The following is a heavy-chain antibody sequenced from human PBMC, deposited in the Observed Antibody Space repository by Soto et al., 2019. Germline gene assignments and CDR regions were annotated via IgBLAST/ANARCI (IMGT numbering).Heavy chain of an antibody. CDR3: ARLQVGGDRMLNWYDP. V-gene: IGHV1-18*01. CDR1: GYIFTKYG. CDR2: INVYNGDR. Sequence: QVQVVQSGPELKKPGASVKVSCKAQGYIFTKYGIGWVRQAPGHGLEWMGLINVYNGDRKVAQKFQDRVSMTTDTATDTAYMELTSLRSGDTAVYYSARLQVGGDRMLNWYDPWGQGTLGTVSS. J-gene: IGHJ5*02. D-gene: IGHD2-21*02.